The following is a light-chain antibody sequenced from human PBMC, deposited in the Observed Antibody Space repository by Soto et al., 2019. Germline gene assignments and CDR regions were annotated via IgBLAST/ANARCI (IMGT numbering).Light chain of an antibody. J-gene: IGKJ1*01. Sequence: EILFTQSPGTLSLSPGERATLSFRASQSVSSSYLAWYQQKPGQAPRPLIYAASSRATCIPDRFSGSGSGTDFTLTIRRLEPEDFAVYYCQQYGRSPWTFGQGTKVDIK. CDR2: AAS. CDR3: QQYGRSPWT. V-gene: IGKV3-20*01. CDR1: QSVSSSY.